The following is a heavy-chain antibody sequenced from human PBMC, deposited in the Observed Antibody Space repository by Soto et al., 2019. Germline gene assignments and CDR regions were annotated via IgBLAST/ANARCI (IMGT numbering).Heavy chain of an antibody. CDR3: AKDSSSSWYYFDY. CDR2: ISYDGSNK. D-gene: IGHD6-6*01. Sequence: GGSLRLSCAASGFTFSSYGMHWVRQAPGTGLEWVAVISYDGSNKYYADSVKGRFTISRDNSKNTLYLQMNSLRAEDTAVYYCAKDSSSSWYYFDYWGQGTLVTVSS. J-gene: IGHJ4*02. CDR1: GFTFSSYG. V-gene: IGHV3-30*18.